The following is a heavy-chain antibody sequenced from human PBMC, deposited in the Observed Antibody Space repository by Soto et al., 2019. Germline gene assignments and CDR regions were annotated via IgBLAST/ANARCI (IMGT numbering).Heavy chain of an antibody. CDR1: GFIFSNYA. J-gene: IGHJ4*02. CDR3: AKDLIRGDGYVDFDY. D-gene: IGHD3-10*01. V-gene: IGHV3-23*03. Sequence: EVELLESGGGLVQPGGSLRLSCAASGFIFSNYAMFWVRQAPGKGLDWVSTIYAGGTTTHYAESVKGRFTISRDNSNNRLYLQLNNLRAEDTAVYFCAKDLIRGDGYVDFDYWGQGTLVTFSS. CDR2: IYAGGTTT.